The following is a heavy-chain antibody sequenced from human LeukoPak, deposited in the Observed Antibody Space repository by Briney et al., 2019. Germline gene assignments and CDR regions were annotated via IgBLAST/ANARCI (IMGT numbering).Heavy chain of an antibody. CDR2: IKQDGSEK. V-gene: IGHV3-7*01. D-gene: IGHD2-15*01. CDR3: ARCVPKSTIVVVVAATPHY. CDR1: GFTFSSYW. J-gene: IGHJ4*02. Sequence: PGGSLRLSCAASGFTFSSYWMSWVRQAPGKGLEWEANIKQDGSEKYYVDSVKGRFTISRDNAKNSLYLQMNSLRAEDTAVYYCARCVPKSTIVVVVAATPHYWGQGTLVTVSS.